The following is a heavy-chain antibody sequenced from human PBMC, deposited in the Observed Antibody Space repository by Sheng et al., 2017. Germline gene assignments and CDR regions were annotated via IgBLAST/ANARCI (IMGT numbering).Heavy chain of an antibody. CDR3: ARGSDVYSYGRDVFPI. V-gene: IGHV4-39*07. CDR1: GGSITGSYYY. CDR2: THYGGTT. J-gene: IGHJ3*02. Sequence: QLQLQESGPGLVKPSESLSLTCTVSGGSITGSYYYWGWIRQPPGKGLEWIGSTHYGGTTHYNPSLKSRVTVSKDTSKNQFSLELSSVTAADTAVYYCARGSDVYSYGRDVFPIWGQGQWSPXLQ. D-gene: IGHD5-18*01.